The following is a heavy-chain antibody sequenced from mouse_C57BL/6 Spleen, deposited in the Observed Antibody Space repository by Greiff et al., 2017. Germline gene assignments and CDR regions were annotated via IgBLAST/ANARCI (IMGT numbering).Heavy chain of an antibody. J-gene: IGHJ2*01. Sequence: QVQLKQSGPELVKPGASVKISCKASGYAFSSSWMNWVKQRPGKGLEWIGRIYPGDGDTNYNGKFKGKATLTADKSSSTAYMQLSSLTSEDSAVYFCARGGIYYGNYGYFDYGGQGTTLTVSS. CDR1: GYAFSSSW. CDR3: ARGGIYYGNYGYFDY. CDR2: IYPGDGDT. V-gene: IGHV1-82*01. D-gene: IGHD2-1*01.